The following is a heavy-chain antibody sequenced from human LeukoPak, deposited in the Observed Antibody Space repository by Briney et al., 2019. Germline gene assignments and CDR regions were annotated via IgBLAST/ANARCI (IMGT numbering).Heavy chain of an antibody. Sequence: SETLSLTCAVYGGSFSGYYWSWIRQPPGKGLEWIGEINHSESTNYNPSLKSRVTISVDTSKNQFSLKLSSVTAADTAVYYCASVDSSGYYSDYWGQGTLVTVSS. D-gene: IGHD3-22*01. CDR1: GGSFSGYY. CDR2: INHSEST. V-gene: IGHV4-34*01. CDR3: ASVDSSGYYSDY. J-gene: IGHJ4*02.